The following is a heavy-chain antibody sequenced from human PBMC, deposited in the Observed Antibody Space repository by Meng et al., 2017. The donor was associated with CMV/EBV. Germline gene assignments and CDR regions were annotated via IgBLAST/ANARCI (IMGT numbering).Heavy chain of an antibody. CDR3: ARDRVSDSADFDY. CDR1: GFTFSSYS. V-gene: IGHV3-21*01. Sequence: GESLKISCAASGFTFSSYSMNWVRQAPGKGLEWVSSISSSSSYIYYADSVKGRFTISRDNAKNSLYLQMNSLRAEDTAVYYCARDRVSDSADFDYWGQGTLVTVSS. CDR2: ISSSSSYI. J-gene: IGHJ4*02. D-gene: IGHD3-10*01.